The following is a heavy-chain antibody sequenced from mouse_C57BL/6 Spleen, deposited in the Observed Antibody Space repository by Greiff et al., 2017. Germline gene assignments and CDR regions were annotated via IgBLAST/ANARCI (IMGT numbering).Heavy chain of an antibody. V-gene: IGHV1-26*01. CDR1: GYTFTDYY. CDR3: ARGPYYSNVDY. J-gene: IGHJ2*01. D-gene: IGHD2-5*01. Sequence: VQLHQSGPELVKPGASVKISCKASGYTFTDYYMNWVKQSHGKSLEWIGDINPNNGGTSYNQKFKGKATLTVDKSSSTAYMELRSLTSEDSAVYYCARGPYYSNVDYWGQGTTLTVSS. CDR2: INPNNGGT.